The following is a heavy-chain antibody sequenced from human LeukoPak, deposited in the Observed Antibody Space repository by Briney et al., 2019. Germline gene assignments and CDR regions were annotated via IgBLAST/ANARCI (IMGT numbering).Heavy chain of an antibody. V-gene: IGHV1-2*02. CDR2: INGNSGDT. J-gene: IGHJ4*02. CDR1: GYTFTGYY. CDR3: ARAVGGSSGYGDFDY. D-gene: IGHD3-22*01. Sequence: GASVKVSCKASGYTFTGYYLHWMRQAPGQGLEWMGWINGNSGDTNYAQKFQGRVTMTRDTSISTAYMDLIRLTSDDTAVYYCARAVGGSSGYGDFDYWGQGTLVTVSS.